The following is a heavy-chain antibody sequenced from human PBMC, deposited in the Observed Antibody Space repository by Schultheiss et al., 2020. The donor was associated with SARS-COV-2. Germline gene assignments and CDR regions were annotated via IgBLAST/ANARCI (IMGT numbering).Heavy chain of an antibody. CDR3: ARRQFYYYGMDV. CDR1: GGSISSGYY. V-gene: IGHV4-38-2*01. D-gene: IGHD5-24*01. Sequence: SETLSLTCAVSGGSISSGYYWGWIRQPPGKGLEWIGSIYYSGSTYYNPSLKSRVTISLDTSKNQFSLNLTAVTAADTAVYYCARRQFYYYGMDVWGQGTTVTVSS. CDR2: IYYSGST. J-gene: IGHJ6*02.